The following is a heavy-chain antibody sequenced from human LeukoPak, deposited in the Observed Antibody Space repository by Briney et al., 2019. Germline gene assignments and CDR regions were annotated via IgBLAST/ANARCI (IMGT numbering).Heavy chain of an antibody. CDR3: ARTGARGFDI. J-gene: IGHJ3*02. CDR1: GGSISSSSYY. Sequence: SETLSLTCTVSGGSISSSSYYWGWIRQPPGKGLEWIGYIYYSGSTNYNPSLKSRVTISVDTSKNQFSLKLSSVTAADTAVYYCARTGARGFDIWGQGTMVTVSS. D-gene: IGHD1-26*01. V-gene: IGHV4-61*05. CDR2: IYYSGST.